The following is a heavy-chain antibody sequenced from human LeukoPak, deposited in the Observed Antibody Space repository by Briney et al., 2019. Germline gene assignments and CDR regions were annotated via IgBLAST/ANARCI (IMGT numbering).Heavy chain of an antibody. Sequence: PGGSLRLSCEASGFTFSSYAMAWVRQAPGKGLDWVSVIGASGADTYYSDSAKGRFTVSRDNSKDTLFLHMSSLSAEDTAVYFCATRPRDSSGYYLGAFDGWGQGTTVTVSS. CDR3: ATRPRDSSGYYLGAFDG. D-gene: IGHD3-22*01. CDR1: GFTFSSYA. CDR2: IGASGADT. V-gene: IGHV3-23*01. J-gene: IGHJ3*01.